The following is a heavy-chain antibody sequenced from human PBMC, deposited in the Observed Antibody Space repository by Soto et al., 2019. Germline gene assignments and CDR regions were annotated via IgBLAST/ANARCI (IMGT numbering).Heavy chain of an antibody. V-gene: IGHV4-59*01. CDR3: ARGQGSSWYGGYFQH. Sequence: SGTLSLTCTVSGGSISSYYWSWIRQPPGKGLEWIGYIYYSGSTNYNPSLKSRVTISVDRSKNQFSLKLSSVTAADTAVYYCARGQGSSWYGGYFQHWGQGTLVTVSS. J-gene: IGHJ1*01. CDR2: IYYSGST. CDR1: GGSISSYY. D-gene: IGHD6-13*01.